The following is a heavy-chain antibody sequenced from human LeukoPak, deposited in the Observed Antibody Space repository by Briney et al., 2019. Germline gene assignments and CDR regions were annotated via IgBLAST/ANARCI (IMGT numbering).Heavy chain of an antibody. CDR1: GGSISSYY. Sequence: PSETLSLTCSVSGGSISSYYWSWIRQPPGKGLEWIGYIYTSGSTNYNPSLKSRVTISVDASKNQFSLKLSSVTAADTAVYYCARRTWGVYYFDYWGQGTLVTVSS. CDR2: IYTSGST. V-gene: IGHV4-4*09. CDR3: ARRTWGVYYFDY. D-gene: IGHD3-10*01. J-gene: IGHJ4*02.